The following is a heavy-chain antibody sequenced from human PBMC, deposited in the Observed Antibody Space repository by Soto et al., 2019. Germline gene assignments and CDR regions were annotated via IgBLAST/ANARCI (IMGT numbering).Heavy chain of an antibody. D-gene: IGHD6-6*01. V-gene: IGHV4-59*01. CDR1: GGSISSYC. Sequence: PSETLSLTCTVSGGSISSYCWSWIRQPPGKGLEWIGYIYYSGSTNYNPSLKSRVTISVDTSTNQFSLKLSSVTAADTAVYYCGRDRLIVDSSSYRGGYYGMDVWGQGPTVTVSS. J-gene: IGHJ6*02. CDR2: IYYSGST. CDR3: GRDRLIVDSSSYRGGYYGMDV.